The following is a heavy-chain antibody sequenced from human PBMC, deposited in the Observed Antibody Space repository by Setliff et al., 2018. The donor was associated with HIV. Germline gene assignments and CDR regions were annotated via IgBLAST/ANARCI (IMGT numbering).Heavy chain of an antibody. Sequence: PSETLSLTCTVSGGSISSYYWSWIRQPAGKGLEWIGRIYTSGSTTYNPSLKSRVTISLDTSKNQFSLNLSSVTAADTAVYYCARRSPGGGYYMDVWGKGTTVTVSS. CDR2: IYTSGST. D-gene: IGHD3-16*01. V-gene: IGHV4-4*07. CDR3: ARRSPGGGYYMDV. CDR1: GGSISSYY. J-gene: IGHJ6*03.